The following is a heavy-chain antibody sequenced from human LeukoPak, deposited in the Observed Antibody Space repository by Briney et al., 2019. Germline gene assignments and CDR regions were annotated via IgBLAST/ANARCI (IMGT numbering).Heavy chain of an antibody. J-gene: IGHJ4*02. CDR1: GFTVSSNY. V-gene: IGHV3-53*01. CDR2: IYSGGST. Sequence: GGSLRLSCAASGFTVSSNYMSWVRQAPGKGLEWVSVIYSGGSTYYADSVKGRFTISRDNSKNTLYLQMDSLRAEDTAVYYCAKSAIVGATYRGNYWGQGTLVTVSS. D-gene: IGHD1-26*01. CDR3: AKSAIVGATYRGNY.